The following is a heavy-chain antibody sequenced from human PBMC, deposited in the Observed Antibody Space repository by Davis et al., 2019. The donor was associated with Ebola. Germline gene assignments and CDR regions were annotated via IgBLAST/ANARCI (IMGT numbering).Heavy chain of an antibody. CDR1: GGSFSGYY. CDR2: VSHSGYS. CDR3: ALRDFVT. V-gene: IGHV4-34*01. J-gene: IGHJ4*02. Sequence: SETLSLTCTIYGGSFSGYYWSWIRQPPGKGLEWLGEVSHSGYSNYNPSLKSRVTISADTSKNQFSLTLTSVTAADTAVYYCALRDFVTWGQGTQVTVSS. D-gene: IGHD2-15*01.